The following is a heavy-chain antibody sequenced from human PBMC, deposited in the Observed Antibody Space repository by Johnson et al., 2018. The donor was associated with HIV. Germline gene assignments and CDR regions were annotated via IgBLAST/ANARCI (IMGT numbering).Heavy chain of an antibody. CDR3: ARAPGYSRAFDI. V-gene: IGHV3-66*01. J-gene: IGHJ3*02. CDR1: GFTFSIYD. CDR2: ISSGGDT. Sequence: VQLVESGGGLVQPGGSLRLSCAASGFTFSIYDIQWVRQAPGKGLEWVSVISSGGDTYYADSVKDRFTISRDNSKNTLYLQMNRLRAEDTAVYYCARAPGYSRAFDIWGQGTMVTVST. D-gene: IGHD5-18*01.